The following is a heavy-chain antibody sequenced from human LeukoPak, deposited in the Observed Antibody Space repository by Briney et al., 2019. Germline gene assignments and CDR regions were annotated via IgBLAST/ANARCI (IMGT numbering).Heavy chain of an antibody. Sequence: GGSLRLSCAASGFTFSSYAMSWVRQAPGKGLEGVSAISGSGGSTYYADSVKGRFTISRDNSKNTLYLQMNSLRAEETAVYYCAKSGGMVRGVIRSFDIWGQGTMVTVSS. CDR3: AKSGGMVRGVIRSFDI. D-gene: IGHD3-10*01. CDR1: GFTFSSYA. J-gene: IGHJ3*02. V-gene: IGHV3-23*01. CDR2: ISGSGGST.